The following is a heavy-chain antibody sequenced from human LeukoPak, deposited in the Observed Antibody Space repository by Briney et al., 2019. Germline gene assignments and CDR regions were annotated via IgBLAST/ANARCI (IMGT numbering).Heavy chain of an antibody. V-gene: IGHV1-18*01. J-gene: IGHJ4*02. CDR3: ARDASAYYSRWFDY. CDR2: ISAYNGNT. CDR1: GYTFNSYG. Sequence: ASVKVSCKASGYTFNSYGISWVRQAPGQGLEGMGWISAYNGNTNYAQKLQGRVTMTTDTSTSTAYMELRSLRSDDTAVYYCARDASAYYSRWFDYWGQGTLVTVSS. D-gene: IGHD3-22*01.